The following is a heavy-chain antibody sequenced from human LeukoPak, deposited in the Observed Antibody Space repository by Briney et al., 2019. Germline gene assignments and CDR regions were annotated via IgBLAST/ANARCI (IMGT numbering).Heavy chain of an antibody. J-gene: IGHJ6*03. V-gene: IGHV3-23*01. CDR1: GFTCSNYG. D-gene: IGHD1-26*01. Sequence: PGGTLRLSCAASGFTCSNYGMSWARQAPGKGLEWVSAVSGNGGSSFYADSVKGRFTISRDNSKNTLYLQMNSLRAEDTAVYYCAKDDGGSYYIYYYYMDVWGKGTTVTISS. CDR2: VSGNGGSS. CDR3: AKDDGGSYYIYYYYMDV.